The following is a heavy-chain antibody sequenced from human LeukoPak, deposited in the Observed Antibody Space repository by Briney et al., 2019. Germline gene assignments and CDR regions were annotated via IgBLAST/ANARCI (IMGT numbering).Heavy chain of an antibody. J-gene: IGHJ5*02. V-gene: IGHV4-4*07. CDR1: GDSITGYY. CDR3: ARDRVGYSFDP. D-gene: IGHD5-18*01. Sequence: SETLSLTCSVSGDSITGYYWGWIRQPPGKGLEWIGRIYTSGSTNYNPSLKSRVTMSVDTSKNQFSLKLSSVTAADTAVYYCARDRVGYSFDPWGQGTLVTVSS. CDR2: IYTSGST.